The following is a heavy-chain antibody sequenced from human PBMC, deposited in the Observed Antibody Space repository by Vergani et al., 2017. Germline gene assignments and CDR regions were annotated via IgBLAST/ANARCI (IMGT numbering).Heavy chain of an antibody. Sequence: QVQLRQWGAGLVKPSETLSLTCGIYGDSLRGHYWGWIRQPPGKGLEWIGTIYYTGTTYYNEAHKSRLTISVDTSKNQFSLNLTSVTAADTAVYYCTRHGRSGWAGYFQHWGQGTLVTVS. CDR2: IYYTGTT. V-gene: IGHV4-34*02. CDR1: GDSLRGHY. CDR3: TRHGRSGWAGYFQH. D-gene: IGHD6-19*01. J-gene: IGHJ1*01.